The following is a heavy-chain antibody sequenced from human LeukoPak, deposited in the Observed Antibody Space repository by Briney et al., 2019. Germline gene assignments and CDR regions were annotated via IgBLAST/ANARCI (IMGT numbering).Heavy chain of an antibody. V-gene: IGHV4-4*07. CDR3: AREYSSGWFNYFDY. D-gene: IGHD6-19*01. CDR2: IYTSGST. Sequence: PSETLSLTCTVSGGSISSYYWSWIRQPAGKGREGIGRIYTSGSTNYNPSLKTRVTMSVDTSKNRFPLKLSPVTAADTPVYYCAREYSSGWFNYFDYWGQGTLVTVSS. CDR1: GGSISSYY. J-gene: IGHJ4*02.